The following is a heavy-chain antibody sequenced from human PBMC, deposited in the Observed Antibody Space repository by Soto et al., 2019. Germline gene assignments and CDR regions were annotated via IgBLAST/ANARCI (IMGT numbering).Heavy chain of an antibody. V-gene: IGHV1-18*04. CDR1: GYTFTSYG. CDR3: AREQHWGFLGRQQSAGFDY. CDR2: ISAYNGNT. D-gene: IGHD7-27*01. J-gene: IGHJ4*02. Sequence: ASVKVSCKASGYTFTSYGISCVRQAPGQGLEWMGWISAYNGNTNYAQKLQGRVTMTTDTSTSTAYMELRSLRSDDTAVYYCAREQHWGFLGRQQSAGFDYWGQGTLVTVSS.